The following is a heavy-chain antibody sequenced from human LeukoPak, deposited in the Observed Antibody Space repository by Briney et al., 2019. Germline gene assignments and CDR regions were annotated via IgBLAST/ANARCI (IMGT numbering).Heavy chain of an antibody. V-gene: IGHV3-23*01. Sequence: GGSLRLSCTASGFTFSSYAMTWVRQAPGKGLEWVSAMGGSGDSPKYADSVKGRFTMSRDSSKNTVYLQINSLRPEDTAVYYCARDWSADYWGQGTLVTVSS. CDR1: GFTFSSYA. CDR2: MGGSGDSP. J-gene: IGHJ4*02. CDR3: ARDWSADY.